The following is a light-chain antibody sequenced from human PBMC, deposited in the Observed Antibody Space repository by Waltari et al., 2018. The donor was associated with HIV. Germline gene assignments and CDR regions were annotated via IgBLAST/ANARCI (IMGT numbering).Light chain of an antibody. V-gene: IGLV3-1*01. CDR1: KLGEKY. CDR3: QAWDNNGAV. Sequence: SYDLTQTPSMSVSPGQTASITCSGDKLGEKYVCWYQQRPGQSPVMLIYQDGGRPSGVPERFSGSNSGNTATLTISGTQAMDEADYYCQAWDNNGAVFGGGTKLTVL. CDR2: QDG. J-gene: IGLJ2*01.